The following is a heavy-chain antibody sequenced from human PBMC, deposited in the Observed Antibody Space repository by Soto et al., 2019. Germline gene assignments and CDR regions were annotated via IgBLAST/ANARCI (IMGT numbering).Heavy chain of an antibody. D-gene: IGHD4-4*01. J-gene: IGHJ2*01. CDR1: GFTVSSYG. V-gene: IGHV3-33*01. CDR3: ARDVTEARDGSNYWYFDL. CDR2: IWSDGSNE. Sequence: PGGSLRLSCAASGFTVSSYGMHWVRQAPGKGLEWVAVIWSDGSNEYYADSVKGRFTISRDNSKNTVDLQLNSLRAEDTAVYYCARDVTEARDGSNYWYFDLWGRGTLVTVSS.